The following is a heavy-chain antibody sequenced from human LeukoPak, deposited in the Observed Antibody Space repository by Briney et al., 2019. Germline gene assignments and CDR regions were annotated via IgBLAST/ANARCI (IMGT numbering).Heavy chain of an antibody. CDR1: GFTFSSYG. J-gene: IGHJ4*02. Sequence: GGSLRLSCAASGFTFSSYGMHWVRQAPGKGLEWVAVISYDGSNKYYADSVKGRFTISRDNSKNTLYLQMNSLRAEDTAVYYCAKAPRIAVAGTDWGQGTLVTVSS. CDR2: ISYDGSNK. V-gene: IGHV3-30*18. D-gene: IGHD6-19*01. CDR3: AKAPRIAVAGTD.